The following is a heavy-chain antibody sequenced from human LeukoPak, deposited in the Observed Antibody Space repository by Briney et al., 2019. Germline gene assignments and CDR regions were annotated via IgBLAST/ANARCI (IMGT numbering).Heavy chain of an antibody. V-gene: IGHV3-74*01. Sequence: PGGSLRLPCAASGFTFSSYWMHWVRQAPGKGLVWVSRINSDGSSTSYADSVKGRFTISRDNAKNTLYLQMNSLRAEDTAVYYCARDGLLLAAFDIWGQGTMVTVSS. D-gene: IGHD3-10*01. CDR1: GFTFSSYW. CDR3: ARDGLLLAAFDI. J-gene: IGHJ3*02. CDR2: INSDGSST.